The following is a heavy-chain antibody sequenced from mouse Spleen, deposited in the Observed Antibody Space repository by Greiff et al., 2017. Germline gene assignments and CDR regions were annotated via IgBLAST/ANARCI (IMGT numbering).Heavy chain of an antibody. V-gene: IGHV1-26*01. CDR1: GYTFTDYY. D-gene: IGHD2-3*01. CDR2: INPNNGGT. J-gene: IGHJ2*01. Sequence: VQLQQSGPELVKPGASVKISCKASGYTFTDYYMNWVKQSHGKSLEWIGDINPNNGGTSYNQKFKGKATLTIDKSSSSAYMELRSLTSEDSAVYYCARKGIDGYYLDYWGQGTTLTVSS. CDR3: ARKGIDGYYLDY.